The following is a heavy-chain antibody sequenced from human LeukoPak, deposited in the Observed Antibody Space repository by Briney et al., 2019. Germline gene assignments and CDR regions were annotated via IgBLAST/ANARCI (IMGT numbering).Heavy chain of an antibody. Sequence: PGGSLRLSCAASGFTFSSYWMSWVRQAPGKGLEWVANIKQDGSEKYYVDSVKGRFTISRDNAKNSLYLQMNSLRAEGTAVYYCAREGGHYDILTGGDYWGQGTLVTVSS. CDR2: IKQDGSEK. V-gene: IGHV3-7*01. CDR1: GFTFSSYW. D-gene: IGHD3-9*01. CDR3: AREGGHYDILTGGDY. J-gene: IGHJ4*02.